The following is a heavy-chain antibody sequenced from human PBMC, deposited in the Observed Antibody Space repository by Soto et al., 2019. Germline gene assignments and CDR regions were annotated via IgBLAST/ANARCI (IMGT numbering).Heavy chain of an antibody. Sequence: GASVKVSCKASGGTFSRYSITWVRQAPGHGLEWIGRIIPIFGIASYAQKFQGRVTITADESTSTAYMELSSLRSDDTAVYYCAREDRDRETGLVPAAIDGVDVWGQGTTVTVS. J-gene: IGHJ6*02. V-gene: IGHV1-69*13. CDR1: GGTFSRYS. D-gene: IGHD2-2*01. CDR2: IIPIFGIA. CDR3: AREDRDRETGLVPAAIDGVDV.